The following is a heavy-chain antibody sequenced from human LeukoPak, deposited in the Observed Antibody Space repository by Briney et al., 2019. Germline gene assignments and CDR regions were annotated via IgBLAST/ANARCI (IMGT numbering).Heavy chain of an antibody. CDR3: ARGAGWYNY. J-gene: IGHJ4*02. V-gene: IGHV4-59*01. D-gene: IGHD6-19*01. CDR1: GGSINSDY. Sequence: TSSETLSLTCTVSGGSINSDYWSWLRQPPGKGPEWIGYIYYSGNTNYNPSLESRVTISIDTSKNQFSLNLNSVTAADTAVYYCARGAGWYNYWGQGTLVTVSS. CDR2: IYYSGNT.